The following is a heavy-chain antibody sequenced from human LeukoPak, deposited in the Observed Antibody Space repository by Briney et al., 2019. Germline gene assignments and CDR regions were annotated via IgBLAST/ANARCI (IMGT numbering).Heavy chain of an antibody. Sequence: ASVKVSCKASGYTFTGYYMHWVRQAPGQGLEWMGWINPNSGGTNYAQRFQGRVTMTRDTSVSTAYMELSRLRSDDTAVYYCASTFMVRGVMVYFDYWGQGTLVTVSS. CDR2: INPNSGGT. J-gene: IGHJ4*02. D-gene: IGHD3-10*01. V-gene: IGHV1-2*02. CDR3: ASTFMVRGVMVYFDY. CDR1: GYTFTGYY.